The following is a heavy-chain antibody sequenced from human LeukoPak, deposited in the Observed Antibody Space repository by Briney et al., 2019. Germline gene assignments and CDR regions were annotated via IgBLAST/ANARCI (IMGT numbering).Heavy chain of an antibody. CDR1: GGSISSYY. J-gene: IGHJ1*01. CDR2: IYYSGTT. Sequence: PSETLSLTCSVSGGSISSYYWSWVRQPPGKGLEWIGYIYYSGTTYYKPSLKSRVTISVDTSKNQFSLKLSSVTAADTAVYYCARLKYYYDSSGYRAEYFQHWGQGTLVTVSS. CDR3: ARLKYYYDSSGYRAEYFQH. V-gene: IGHV4-59*01. D-gene: IGHD3-22*01.